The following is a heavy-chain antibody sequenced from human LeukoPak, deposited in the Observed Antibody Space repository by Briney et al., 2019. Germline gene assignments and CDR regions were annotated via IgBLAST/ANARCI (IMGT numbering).Heavy chain of an antibody. V-gene: IGHV1-46*01. Sequence: GASVKVSCKASVYTFTYYFMHWVRQPPGQGHGWMGMINPSGGSTNYAQKFLGRVTETMDTSTNTFYMELSSLRSEDTAVYYCARKVGGEYAFYYWGQGTLVTVSP. CDR1: VYTFTYYF. CDR2: INPSGGST. D-gene: IGHD4-17*01. CDR3: ARKVGGEYAFYY. J-gene: IGHJ4*02.